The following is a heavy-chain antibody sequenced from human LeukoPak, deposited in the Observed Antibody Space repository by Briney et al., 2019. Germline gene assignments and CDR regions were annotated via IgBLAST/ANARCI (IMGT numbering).Heavy chain of an antibody. CDR3: TRRLDD. CDR1: GFSFNSDW. J-gene: IGHJ4*02. Sequence: GGSLRLSCAASGFSFNSDWMDWVRQAPGKGLEWVSNINHDESEKNYLDSVKGRFTISRDNAQNSLYLQMNGLRVEDTAVYYCTRRLDDWGQGTLVTVSS. D-gene: IGHD3-16*01. V-gene: IGHV3-7*01. CDR2: INHDESEK.